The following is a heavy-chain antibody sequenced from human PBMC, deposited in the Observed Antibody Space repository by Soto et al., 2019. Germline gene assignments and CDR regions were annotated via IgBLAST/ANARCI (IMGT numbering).Heavy chain of an antibody. CDR3: AKDRGRTWYEDY. V-gene: IGHV3-23*01. Sequence: EVQLLESGGGLVQPGGSLRLSCAASGFTFSSYAMTWVRQAPGKGLEWVSAISGSGNPSYYADSVKGRFTIARDSSKKMLYLQMNSLRPEDTAVYYCAKDRGRTWYEDYWGQGTLVTVSS. CDR2: ISGSGNPS. J-gene: IGHJ4*02. CDR1: GFTFSSYA. D-gene: IGHD6-13*01.